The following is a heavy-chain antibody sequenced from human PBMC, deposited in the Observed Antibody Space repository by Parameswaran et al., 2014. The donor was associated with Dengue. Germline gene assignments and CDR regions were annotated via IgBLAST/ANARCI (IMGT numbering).Heavy chain of an antibody. Sequence: PGKGLEWIGEINDGGSTNYKPSLKSRVTISVDTSKNQFSLKLRSLTAADTAVYYCARPVGIRYFYYYYMDVWGKGTTVTVSS. D-gene: IGHD1-14*01. V-gene: IGHV4-34*01. CDR2: INDGGST. CDR3: ARPVGIRYFYYYYMDV. J-gene: IGHJ6*03.